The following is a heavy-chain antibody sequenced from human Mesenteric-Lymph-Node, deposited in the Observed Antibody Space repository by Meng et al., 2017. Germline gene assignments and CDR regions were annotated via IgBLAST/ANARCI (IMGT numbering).Heavy chain of an antibody. Sequence: QVQLVQAGAEVKKPGASVKVSCKASGYTFTSYDINWVRQAPGQGLEWMGGIIPIFGTANYALKFQGRVTITADKSTSTAYMELSSLRSEDTAVYYCARGRDGYNLRYWGQGTLVTVSS. J-gene: IGHJ4*02. CDR1: GYTFTSYD. CDR3: ARGRDGYNLRY. D-gene: IGHD5-24*01. V-gene: IGHV1-69*06. CDR2: IIPIFGTA.